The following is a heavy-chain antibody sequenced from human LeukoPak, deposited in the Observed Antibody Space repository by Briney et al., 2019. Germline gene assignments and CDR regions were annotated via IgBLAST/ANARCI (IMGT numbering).Heavy chain of an antibody. CDR3: ARPGGSSGNDYYYALDV. CDR1: GGTFSNYD. Sequence: SVKVSCEASGGTFSNYDISWVRQAPGQRLEWMGRLIPILGVANYAQKFQGRVTITAGKSTTTAYMELSSLRSEDTAVYYCARPGGSSGNDYYYALDVWGQGTTVTVSS. V-gene: IGHV1-69*04. D-gene: IGHD4-23*01. CDR2: LIPILGVA. J-gene: IGHJ6*02.